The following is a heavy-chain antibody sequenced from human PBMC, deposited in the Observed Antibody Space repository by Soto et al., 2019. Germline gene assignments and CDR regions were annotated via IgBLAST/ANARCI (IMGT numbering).Heavy chain of an antibody. V-gene: IGHV2-70*13. CDR3: ARALRRDGYNADY. Sequence: SGPTLVNPTQTLSLTCTFSGFSLSTTGMCVTWIRQPPGKALEWLALIDWDDDKYYSTSLKTRLTISKDPSKNQVVLTMTNMAPVDTATYYCARALRRDGYNADYWGPGTLVTV. J-gene: IGHJ4*02. CDR1: GFSLSTTGMC. CDR2: IDWDDDK. D-gene: IGHD5-12*01.